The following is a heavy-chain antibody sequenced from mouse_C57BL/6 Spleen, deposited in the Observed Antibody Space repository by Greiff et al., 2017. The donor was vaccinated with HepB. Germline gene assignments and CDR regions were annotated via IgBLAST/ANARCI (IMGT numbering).Heavy chain of an antibody. CDR2: IYPGSGST. J-gene: IGHJ2*01. V-gene: IGHV1-55*01. CDR1: GYTFTSYW. Sequence: VQLQQSGAELVKPGASVKMSCKASGYTFTSYWINWVKQRPGQGLEWIGDIYPGSGSTNYNEKFKSKATLTVDKSSSTAYMQLSSLTSEDSAVYDCARKTCFFFDDWGKGTTLTVSS. CDR3: ARKTCFFFDD.